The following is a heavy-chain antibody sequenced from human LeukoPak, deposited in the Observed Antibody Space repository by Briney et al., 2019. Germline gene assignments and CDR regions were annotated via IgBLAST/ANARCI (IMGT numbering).Heavy chain of an antibody. J-gene: IGHJ1*01. CDR1: GFTFSSYG. D-gene: IGHD3-22*01. Sequence: GGSLRLSCAASGFTFSSYGMSWVRQAPGKGLEWVSAISGSGGSTYYADSVKGRFTISRDNSKNTLYLQMNSLRAEDTAVYYCAKAGYYYDSSGYWSEHFQHWGQGTLVTVSS. V-gene: IGHV3-23*01. CDR2: ISGSGGST. CDR3: AKAGYYYDSSGYWSEHFQH.